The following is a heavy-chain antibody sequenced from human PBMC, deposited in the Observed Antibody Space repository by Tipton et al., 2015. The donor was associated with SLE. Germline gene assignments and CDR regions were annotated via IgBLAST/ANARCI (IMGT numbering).Heavy chain of an antibody. CDR3: ARDMDWSSGWYPLGY. CDR1: GGTFSTYA. D-gene: IGHD6-19*01. V-gene: IGHV1-69*01. CDR2: IIPIFGTA. J-gene: IGHJ4*02. Sequence: QSGAEVKKPGSSVKVSCKASGGTFSTYAISWVRQAPGQGLEWMGGIIPIFGTANYAQKFQGRVTITADESTSTAYMELSSLRFEDTAVYYCARDMDWSSGWYPLGYWGQGTLVTVSS.